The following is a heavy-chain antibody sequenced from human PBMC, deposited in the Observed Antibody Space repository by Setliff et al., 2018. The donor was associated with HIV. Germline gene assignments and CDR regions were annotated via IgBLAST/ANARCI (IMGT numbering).Heavy chain of an antibody. D-gene: IGHD5-18*01. V-gene: IGHV1-69*10. CDR2: IIPILGIA. CDR3: ATRGYSYGYFDY. CDR1: GGTFSSYA. Sequence: SVKVSCKASGGTFSSYAISWVRQAPGQGLEWMGGIIPILGIANYAQKFQGRVTITADKSTSTAYMELSSLRSEDTAVYYCATRGYSYGYFDYWGQGTLVTVSS. J-gene: IGHJ4*02.